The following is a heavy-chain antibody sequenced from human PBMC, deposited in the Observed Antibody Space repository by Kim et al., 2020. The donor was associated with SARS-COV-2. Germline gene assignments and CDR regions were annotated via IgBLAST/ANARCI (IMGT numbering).Heavy chain of an antibody. CDR1: GFTFSSYS. D-gene: IGHD5-18*01. CDR3: ARDRQGGRGYSYGFLHYYYYGMDV. Sequence: GGSLRLSCAASGFTFSSYSMNWVRQAPGKGLEWVSSISSSSSYIYYADSVKGRFTISRDNAKNSLYLQMNSLRAEDTAVYYCARDRQGGRGYSYGFLHYYYYGMDVWGQGTTVTVSS. J-gene: IGHJ6*02. CDR2: ISSSSSYI. V-gene: IGHV3-21*01.